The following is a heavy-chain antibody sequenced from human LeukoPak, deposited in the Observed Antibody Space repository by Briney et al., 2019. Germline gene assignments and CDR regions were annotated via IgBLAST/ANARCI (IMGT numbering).Heavy chain of an antibody. J-gene: IGHJ4*02. CDR1: GGSISSSSYY. V-gene: IGHV4-39*01. CDR3: ATGDSGSYALDY. Sequence: TSETLSLTCTVSGGSISSSSYYWGWIRQPPGKGLEWIGSIYYSGSTYYNPSLKSRVTISVDTSKNQFSLKLSSVTAADTAVYYCATGDSGSYALDYWGQGTLVTVSS. CDR2: IYYSGST. D-gene: IGHD1-26*01.